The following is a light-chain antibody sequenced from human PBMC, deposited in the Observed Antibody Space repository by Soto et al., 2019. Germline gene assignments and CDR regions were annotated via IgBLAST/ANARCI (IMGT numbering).Light chain of an antibody. CDR1: SSDVGSYNL. CDR2: EGS. Sequence: QPASVSGSPGQSITISCTGTSSDVGSYNLVSWYQQHPGKAPKLMIYEGSKRPSGVSNRFSGSKSGNTASLTISGLQAEDEADYYCCSYAGSSTAVFGGGTQLTVL. CDR3: CSYAGSSTAV. V-gene: IGLV2-23*01. J-gene: IGLJ7*01.